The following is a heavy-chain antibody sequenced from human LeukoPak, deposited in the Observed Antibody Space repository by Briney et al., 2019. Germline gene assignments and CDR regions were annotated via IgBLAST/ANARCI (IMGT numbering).Heavy chain of an antibody. CDR2: MNPNSGNT. CDR1: GYTFTSYD. Sequence: GASVKVSCKASGYTFTSYDINWVRQATGRGLEWMGWMNPNSGNTGYAQKFQGRVTMTRNTSISTAYMELSSLRSEDTAVYYCARLPYYYDSSGYSSDYWGQGTLVTVSS. D-gene: IGHD3-22*01. CDR3: ARLPYYYDSSGYSSDY. J-gene: IGHJ4*02. V-gene: IGHV1-8*01.